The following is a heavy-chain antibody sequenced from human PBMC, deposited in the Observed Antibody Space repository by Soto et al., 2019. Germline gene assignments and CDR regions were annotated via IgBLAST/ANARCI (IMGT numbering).Heavy chain of an antibody. CDR2: IIPIFGTA. V-gene: IGHV1-69*13. CDR1: GGTFSSYA. Sequence: GASVKVSCKASGGTFSSYAISWVRQAPGQGLEWMGGIIPIFGTANYAQKFQGRVTITADESTSTAYMELSSLRSEDTAVYYCARRDTDCSSTSCYEVRENWFDSWGQGTLVTVSS. CDR3: ARRDTDCSSTSCYEVRENWFDS. D-gene: IGHD2-2*01. J-gene: IGHJ5*01.